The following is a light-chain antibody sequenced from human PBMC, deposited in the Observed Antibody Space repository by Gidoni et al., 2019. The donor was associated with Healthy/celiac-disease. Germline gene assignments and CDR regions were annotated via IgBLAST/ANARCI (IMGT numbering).Light chain of an antibody. Sequence: QSALTQPASVSGSHGQSITIPCTGTSSDVGSYNLVSWYQQHPGKAPKLMIYEVSKRPSGVSNRFSGSKSGNTASLTISGLQAEDEADYYCCSYAGSVVFGGGTKLTVL. V-gene: IGLV2-23*02. CDR1: SSDVGSYNL. CDR2: EVS. CDR3: CSYAGSVV. J-gene: IGLJ3*02.